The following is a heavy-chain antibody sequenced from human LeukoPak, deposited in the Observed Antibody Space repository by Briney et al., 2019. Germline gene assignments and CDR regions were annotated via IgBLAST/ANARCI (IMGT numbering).Heavy chain of an antibody. CDR1: GFTFSSYA. D-gene: IGHD5-24*01. V-gene: IGHV3-23*01. J-gene: IGHJ4*02. CDR3: AKDVYNKAFDY. CDR2: ISDSGGST. Sequence: PGGSLRLSCAASGFTFSSYAMSWVRQAPGKGREWVSAISDSGGSTYYVESVKGRFTISRDGSKNTLYLQMNSLRAEDTAIYYCAKDVYNKAFDYWGQGTLVTVSS.